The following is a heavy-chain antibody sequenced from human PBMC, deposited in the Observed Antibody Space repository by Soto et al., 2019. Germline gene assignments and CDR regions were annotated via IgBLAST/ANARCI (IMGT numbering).Heavy chain of an antibody. D-gene: IGHD6-6*01. V-gene: IGHV3-30*18. Sequence: QVQLVESGGGVVQPGRSLRLSCAASGFTFRSYGMHWVRQAPGKGLEWVAAMSYDERNKFYTDSVKGRFTISRDNSKNTLYLLMSSLKSEDTAVYYCAKDEGSSRPFDHWGLGTLVTVSS. J-gene: IGHJ4*02. CDR1: GFTFRSYG. CDR3: AKDEGSSRPFDH. CDR2: MSYDERNK.